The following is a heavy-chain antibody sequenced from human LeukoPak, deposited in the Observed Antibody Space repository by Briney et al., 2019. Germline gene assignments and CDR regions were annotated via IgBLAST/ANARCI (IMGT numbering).Heavy chain of an antibody. V-gene: IGHV3-7*03. CDR1: GFTFSSHW. CDR2: IREDGSEK. CDR3: ARDSRYSRGVGDFDY. J-gene: IGHJ4*02. Sequence: GGSLTLSCAASGFTFSSHWRSWVRQAPGKGLEWVANIREDGSEKYYVDSVRGRFTLSRDNAKNPLFLQMTSLSAEDTAVSYCARDSRYSRGVGDFDYWGQGTLVIVSS. D-gene: IGHD5-18*01.